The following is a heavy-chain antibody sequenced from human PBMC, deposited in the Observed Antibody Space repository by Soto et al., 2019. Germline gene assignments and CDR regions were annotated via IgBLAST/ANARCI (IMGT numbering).Heavy chain of an antibody. CDR3: ARDKLHNIVLMVYESYYYYYGMDV. J-gene: IGHJ6*02. CDR2: IYYSGST. CDR1: GGSISSSSYY. Sequence: PSETLSLTCTVSGGSISSSSYYWGWIRQPPGKGLEWIGSIYYSGSTYYNPSLKSRVTISVDTSKNQFSLKLSSVTAADTAVYYCARDKLHNIVLMVYESYYYYYGMDVWGQGTTVTVSS. D-gene: IGHD2-8*01. V-gene: IGHV4-39*02.